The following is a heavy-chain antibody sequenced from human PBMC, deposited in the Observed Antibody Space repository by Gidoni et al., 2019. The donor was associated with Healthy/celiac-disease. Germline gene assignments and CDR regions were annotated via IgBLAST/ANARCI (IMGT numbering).Heavy chain of an antibody. CDR2: ISSSSSYI. J-gene: IGHJ4*02. D-gene: IGHD5-12*01. V-gene: IGHV3-21*01. CDR3: ARGGELEGIVATITY. Sequence: LRLSCAASGFTFSSYSMNWVRQAPGKGLEWVSSISSSSSYIYYADSVKGRFTISRDNAKNSLYLQMNSLRAEDTAVYYCARGGELEGIVATITYWGQGTLVTVSS. CDR1: GFTFSSYS.